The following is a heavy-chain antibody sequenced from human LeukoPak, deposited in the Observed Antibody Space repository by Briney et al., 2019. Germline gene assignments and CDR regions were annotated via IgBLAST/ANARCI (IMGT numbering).Heavy chain of an antibody. CDR1: GFTFSSYG. CDR2: ISYDGSNK. V-gene: IGHV3-30*18. Sequence: GRSLRLSCAASGFTFSSYGMHWVCQAPGKGLEWVAVISYDGSNKYYADSVKGRFTISRDNSKNTLYLQMNSLRAEDTAVYYCAKDGSVRGPRVGAYDYWGQGTLVTVSS. CDR3: AKDGSVRGPRVGAYDY. J-gene: IGHJ4*02. D-gene: IGHD1-26*01.